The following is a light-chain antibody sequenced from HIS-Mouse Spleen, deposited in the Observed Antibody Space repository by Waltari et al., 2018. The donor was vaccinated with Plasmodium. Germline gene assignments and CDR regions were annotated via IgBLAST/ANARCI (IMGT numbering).Light chain of an antibody. CDR3: QVWDSSSDHYV. CDR2: DDS. J-gene: IGLJ1*01. CDR1: NLGSKS. Sequence: SYVLTPPPSVSVAPGPTGRITCGGNNLGSKSMHWYQQKPGQAPVLVVYDDSDRPSGIPERFSGSNSGNTATLTISRVEAGDEADYYCQVWDSSSDHYVFGTGTKVTVL. V-gene: IGLV3-21*02.